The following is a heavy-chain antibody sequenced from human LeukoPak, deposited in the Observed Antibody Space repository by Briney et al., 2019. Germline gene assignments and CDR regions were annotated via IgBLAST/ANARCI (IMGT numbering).Heavy chain of an antibody. CDR2: INHSGST. J-gene: IGHJ4*02. Sequence: PSETLSLTCAVYGGSFSGYYWSWIRQPPGKGLEWIGEINHSGSTNYNPSLKSRVTISVDTSKNQFSLKLSSVTAADTAVYYCATGGRFLEWSSEYWGQGSLVTVSS. CDR3: ATGGRFLEWSSEY. D-gene: IGHD3-3*01. CDR1: GGSFSGYY. V-gene: IGHV4-34*01.